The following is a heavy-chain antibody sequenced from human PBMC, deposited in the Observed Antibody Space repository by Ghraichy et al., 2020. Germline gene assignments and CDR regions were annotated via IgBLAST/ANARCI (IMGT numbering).Heavy chain of an antibody. V-gene: IGHV3-23*01. Sequence: GESLNISCAASGFTFSSYAMSCVRQAPGKGLEWVSAISGTGGSTNYGDSVKGRFTISRDNSKDTLYLQMNSLRAKDTAVYYCAKGIVARYYYFVMDVWGQLTTVSVSS. CDR2: ISGTGGST. CDR1: GFTFSSYA. J-gene: IGHJ6*02. D-gene: IGHD6-6*01. CDR3: AKGIVARYYYFVMDV.